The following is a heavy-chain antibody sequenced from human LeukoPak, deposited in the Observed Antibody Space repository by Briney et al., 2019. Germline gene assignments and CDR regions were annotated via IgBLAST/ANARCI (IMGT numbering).Heavy chain of an antibody. CDR2: ISSSGSTI. Sequence: GGSLRLSCAASGFTFSSYGMSWVRQAPGKGLGWVSYISSSGSTIYYADSVKGRFTISRDNAKNSLYLQMNSLRAEDTAVYYCARDRRRSSDYWGQGTLVTVSS. CDR1: GFTFSSYG. D-gene: IGHD6-13*01. CDR3: ARDRRRSSDY. J-gene: IGHJ4*02. V-gene: IGHV3-48*04.